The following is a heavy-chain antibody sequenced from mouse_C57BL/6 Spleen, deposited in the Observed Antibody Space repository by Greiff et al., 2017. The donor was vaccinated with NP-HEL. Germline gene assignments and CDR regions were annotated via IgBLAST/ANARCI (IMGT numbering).Heavy chain of an antibody. CDR3: ARLPITTVVAEAMDY. J-gene: IGHJ4*01. D-gene: IGHD1-1*01. CDR1: GYTFTSYW. V-gene: IGHV1-7*01. CDR2: INPSSGYT. Sequence: QVQLKESGAELAKPGASVKLSCKASGYTFTSYWMHWVKQRPGQGLEWIGYINPSSGYTKYNQKFKDKATLTADKSSSTAYMQLSSLTYEDSAVYYCARLPITTVVAEAMDYWGQGTSVTVSS.